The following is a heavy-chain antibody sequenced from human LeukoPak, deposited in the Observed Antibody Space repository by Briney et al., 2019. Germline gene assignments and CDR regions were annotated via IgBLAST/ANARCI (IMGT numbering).Heavy chain of an antibody. CDR2: IYSGGST. CDR3: AKEGYYYYMDV. Sequence: GGSLRLSCAASGFTFSSYGMSWVRQAPGKGLEWVSVIYSGGSTYYADSVKGRFTISRDNSKNTLYLQMNSLRAEDTAVYYCAKEGYYYYMDVWGKGTTVTISS. V-gene: IGHV3-23*03. CDR1: GFTFSSYG. J-gene: IGHJ6*03.